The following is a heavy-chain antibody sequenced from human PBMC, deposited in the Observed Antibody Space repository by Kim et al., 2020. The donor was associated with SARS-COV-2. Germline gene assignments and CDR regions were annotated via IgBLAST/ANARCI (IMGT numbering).Heavy chain of an antibody. V-gene: IGHV3-23*01. J-gene: IGHJ4*01. D-gene: IGHD3-10*01. CDR3: AKDRTYGSGRYYYDY. CDR1: GFTFSSYA. CDR2: IAGSSGGST. Sequence: GGSLRHSCAASGFTFSSYAMSWVRQAPGKGLEWVSAIAGSSGGSTYYADSVKGRFTISRDNSKNTLYLQMNSLRAEDMALYYCAKDRTYGSGRYYYDYWG.